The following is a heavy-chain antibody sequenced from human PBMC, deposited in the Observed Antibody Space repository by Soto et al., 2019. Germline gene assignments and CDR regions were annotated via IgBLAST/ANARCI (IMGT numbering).Heavy chain of an antibody. Sequence: EVQLVESGGGLVKPGGSLRLSCAASGFTFSSYSMNWVRQAPGKGLEWVSSISSSSSYIYYADSVKGRFTISRDNAKNSVYLQMNSLRAEDTAVYYCARDTLTCSGGSCYPSPFDYWGQGTLVTVSS. CDR1: GFTFSSYS. D-gene: IGHD2-15*01. V-gene: IGHV3-21*01. J-gene: IGHJ4*02. CDR3: ARDTLTCSGGSCYPSPFDY. CDR2: ISSSSSYI.